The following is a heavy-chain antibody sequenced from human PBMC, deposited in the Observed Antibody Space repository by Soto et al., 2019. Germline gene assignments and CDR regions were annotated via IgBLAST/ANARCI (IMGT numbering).Heavy chain of an antibody. V-gene: IGHV3-11*04. CDR2: ISSSGSTI. CDR3: ARDQPGYSYGYGLGY. D-gene: IGHD5-18*01. CDR1: GGSISSGGYS. J-gene: IGHJ4*02. Sequence: LSLTCAVSGGSISSGGYSWSWIRQPPGKGLEWVSYISSSGSTIYYADSVKGRFTISRDNAKNSLYLQMNSLRAEDTAVYYCARDQPGYSYGYGLGYWGQGTLVTVSS.